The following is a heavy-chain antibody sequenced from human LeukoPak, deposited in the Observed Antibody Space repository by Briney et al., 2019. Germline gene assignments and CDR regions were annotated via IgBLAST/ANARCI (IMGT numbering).Heavy chain of an antibody. V-gene: IGHV3-7*01. CDR1: GFTFSSYW. D-gene: IGHD4-17*01. CDR3: VRDPGDYVKVSLDY. Sequence: GGSLRLSCAASGFTFSSYWMGWVRQAPGKGLEWVANIKQDGSEKYYVDSVKGRFTISRDNAKNSLYLQMNSLRAEDTAVYYCVRDPGDYVKVSLDYWGQGTLVTVSS. CDR2: IKQDGSEK. J-gene: IGHJ4*02.